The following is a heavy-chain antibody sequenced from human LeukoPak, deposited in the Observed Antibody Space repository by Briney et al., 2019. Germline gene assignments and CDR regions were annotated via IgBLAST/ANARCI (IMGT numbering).Heavy chain of an antibody. V-gene: IGHV3-21*01. D-gene: IGHD6-13*01. CDR3: ARVHSSRSGGY. CDR2: ISSSSYI. Sequence: GGSLRLSCAASRFTFSSYSMNWVRQAPGKGLEWVSSISSSSYIYYADSVKGRFTISRDNAKNSLYLQMNSLRAEDTAVYYCARVHSSRSGGYWGQGTLVTVSS. CDR1: RFTFSSYS. J-gene: IGHJ4*02.